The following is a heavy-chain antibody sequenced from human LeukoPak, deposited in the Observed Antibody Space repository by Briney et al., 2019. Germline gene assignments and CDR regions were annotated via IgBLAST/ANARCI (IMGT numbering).Heavy chain of an antibody. D-gene: IGHD3-22*01. J-gene: IGHJ4*02. CDR2: ISDSGATT. V-gene: IGHV3-23*01. CDR3: GRETAGSGYSPDC. CDR1: GVTFSSFA. Sequence: GGSLRPPFGALGVTFSSFAKTGCRQAPGKGLEWVSVISDSGATTYYADSVKGRFIISRDNPKNTLYLKMNSLRVEATAQYWCGRETAGSGYSPDCWGQGTLVTVSS.